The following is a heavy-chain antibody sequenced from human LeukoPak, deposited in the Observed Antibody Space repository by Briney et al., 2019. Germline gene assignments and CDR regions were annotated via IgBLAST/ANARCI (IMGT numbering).Heavy chain of an antibody. CDR1: GFTFSAYD. CDR3: ARDRERYFDSNGYDAFDI. Sequence: PGGSLRLSCAASGFTFSAYDIHWVRQAPGKGLEWVAVIRYDGTNKYYADSVKGRFAISRDNSKNTLYLQMNSLRAEDTAVYYCARDRERYFDSNGYDAFDIWGQGTMVTVSS. CDR2: IRYDGTNK. J-gene: IGHJ3*02. D-gene: IGHD3-22*01. V-gene: IGHV3-33*01.